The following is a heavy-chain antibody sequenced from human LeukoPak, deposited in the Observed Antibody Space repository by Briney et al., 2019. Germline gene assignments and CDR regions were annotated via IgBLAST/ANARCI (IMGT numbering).Heavy chain of an antibody. V-gene: IGHV3-21*01. J-gene: IGHJ4*02. Sequence: GGSLRLSCAASGFTFSSYSMNWVRQAPGKGLEWVSSISSSSSYIYYADSVKGRFTISRDNAKNSLYLQMNSLRAEDTAVYYCAPGRYSGYPINYWGQETLVTVSS. CDR1: GFTFSSYS. D-gene: IGHD5-12*01. CDR3: APGRYSGYPINY. CDR2: ISSSSSYI.